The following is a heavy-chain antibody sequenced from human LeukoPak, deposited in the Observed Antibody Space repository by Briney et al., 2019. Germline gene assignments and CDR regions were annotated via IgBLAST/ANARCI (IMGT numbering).Heavy chain of an antibody. CDR1: GYSFTNYW. Sequence: GESLKISCKASGYSFTNYWIAWVRQMPGKRLEWMGIIYPGDSDTRYSPSFQGQVTISADKSISTAYLQWSSLKASDTAMYYCARHGSIAAAGTDAFDIWGQGTMVTVSS. V-gene: IGHV5-51*01. CDR2: IYPGDSDT. CDR3: ARHGSIAAAGTDAFDI. J-gene: IGHJ3*02. D-gene: IGHD6-13*01.